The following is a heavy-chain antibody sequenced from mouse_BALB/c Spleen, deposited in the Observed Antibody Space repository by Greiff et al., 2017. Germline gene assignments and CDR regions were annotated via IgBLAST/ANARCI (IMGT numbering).Heavy chain of an antibody. CDR1: GDSITSGY. J-gene: IGHJ2*01. D-gene: IGHD1-1*01. V-gene: IGHV3-8*02. Sequence: EVKLQESGPSLVKPSQTLSLTCSVTGDSITSGYWNWIRKFPGNKLEYMGYISYSGSTYYNPSLKSRISITRDTSKNQYYLQLNSVTTEDTATYYCARVYYGSSYYYFDYWGQGTTLTVSS. CDR3: ARVYYGSSYYYFDY. CDR2: ISYSGST.